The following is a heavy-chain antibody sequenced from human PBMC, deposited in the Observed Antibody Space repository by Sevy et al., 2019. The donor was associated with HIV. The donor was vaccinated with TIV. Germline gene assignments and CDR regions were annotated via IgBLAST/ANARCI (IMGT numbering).Heavy chain of an antibody. CDR3: ARDYYDSSGYPSFDH. V-gene: IGHV3-33*01. J-gene: IGHJ4*02. CDR1: GFTFSSYG. D-gene: IGHD3-22*01. CDR2: IWYDGSNK. Sequence: GGSLRLSCAASGFTFSSYGMHWVRQAPGKGLEWVAVIWYDGSNKYYADSVKGRFTISRDNSKNTLYLQMNSLRAEDTAVYYCARDYYDSSGYPSFDHWGQGTLVAVSS.